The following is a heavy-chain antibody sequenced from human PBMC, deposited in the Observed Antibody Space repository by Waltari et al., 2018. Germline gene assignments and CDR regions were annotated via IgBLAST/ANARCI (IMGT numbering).Heavy chain of an antibody. J-gene: IGHJ6*02. D-gene: IGHD6-13*01. CDR2: INSDGSDT. V-gene: IGHV3-74*01. CDR1: GFTFSRYW. CDR3: ARMARKTYSSPVAGRDYYYGMDV. Sequence: QLVESGGGLIQPGESLRVSCAVSGFTFSRYWMNWVRQGPGKGLVWFARINSDGSDTSYADSVKGRFTISRDNAKNTVYLQMKSLRVEDTAVYYCARMARKTYSSPVAGRDYYYGMDVWGLGTTVTVSS.